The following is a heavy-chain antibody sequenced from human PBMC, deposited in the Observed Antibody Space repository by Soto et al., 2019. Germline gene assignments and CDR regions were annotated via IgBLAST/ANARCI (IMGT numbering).Heavy chain of an antibody. CDR2: IYHNGRT. CDR1: GGSVSSTTNY. CDR3: ARGADWAQTYDSSDQMY. V-gene: IGHV4-39*01. Sequence: PSETLSLTCSVSGGSVSSTTNYWAWIRQPPGKGLEWLGSIYHNGRTYYEPALESRVTISIDTSENQFSLKMRSVTAADTAVYYCARGADWAQTYDSSDQMYWGQGTLVTVSS. J-gene: IGHJ4*02. D-gene: IGHD3-22*01.